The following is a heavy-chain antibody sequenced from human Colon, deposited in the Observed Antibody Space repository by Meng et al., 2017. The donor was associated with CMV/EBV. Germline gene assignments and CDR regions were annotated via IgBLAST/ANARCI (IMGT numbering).Heavy chain of an antibody. CDR1: GFTVSDVW. D-gene: IGHD3-10*01. CDR2: IKSKSAGGTT. CDR3: ATGGAQYYNY. J-gene: IGHJ4*02. V-gene: IGHV3-15*07. Sequence: CAGSGFTVSDVWMNWVSQVPGKGLEWVGRIKSKSAGGTTDYAAPVKGRFTISRDDSKNMFYLQMNSLRIEDTAMYYCATGGAQYYNYWGQGALVTVSS.